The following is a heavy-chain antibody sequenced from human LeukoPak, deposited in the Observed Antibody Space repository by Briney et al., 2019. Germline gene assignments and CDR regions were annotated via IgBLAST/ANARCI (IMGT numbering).Heavy chain of an antibody. Sequence: GSLRLSCAASGFTFSSYGMHWVRQAPGKGLEWVAVISYDGSNKYYADSVKGRFTISRDNSKNTLYLQMKSLRAEDTAVYYCANENYYGSGSYADHWGQGTLVTVSS. CDR1: GFTFSSYG. CDR3: ANENYYGSGSYADH. CDR2: ISYDGSNK. D-gene: IGHD3-10*01. J-gene: IGHJ4*02. V-gene: IGHV3-30*18.